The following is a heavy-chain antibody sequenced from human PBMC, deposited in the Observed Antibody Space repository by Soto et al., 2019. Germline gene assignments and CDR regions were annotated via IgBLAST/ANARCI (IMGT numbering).Heavy chain of an antibody. Sequence: ASVKVSCKASGYTFTTYYIQWVRQAPGQGLEWMGIINPSDGSTSYAQKFQGRVTMPRDTSTSTVYMELSSLRSEDTAVYYCARGVAIGTGHREYYYYNMDVWGKGTTVTVSS. V-gene: IGHV1-46*03. CDR2: INPSDGST. D-gene: IGHD3-9*01. CDR3: ARGVAIGTGHREYYYYNMDV. J-gene: IGHJ6*03. CDR1: GYTFTTYY.